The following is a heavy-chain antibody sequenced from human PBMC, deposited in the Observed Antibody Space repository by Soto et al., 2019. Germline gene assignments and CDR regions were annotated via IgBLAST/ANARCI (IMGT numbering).Heavy chain of an antibody. V-gene: IGHV4-31*03. CDR2: IYYSGST. J-gene: IGHJ3*02. CDR3: ARLGQRGVWGSYRYSLGDI. D-gene: IGHD3-16*02. CDR1: GGSSISGGYY. Sequence: SETLSLTCTVSGGSSISGGYYWSWIRQHPGKGLEWIGYIYYSGSTYYNPSLKSRVTISVDTSKNQFSLTLSSVTAADTAVYYCARLGQRGVWGSYRYSLGDIWGQGTMVTVSS.